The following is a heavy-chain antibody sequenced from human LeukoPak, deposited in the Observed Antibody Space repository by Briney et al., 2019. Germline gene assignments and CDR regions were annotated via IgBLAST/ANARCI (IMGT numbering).Heavy chain of an antibody. J-gene: IGHJ4*02. V-gene: IGHV1-46*01. CDR2: IKSTGDTT. CDR3: ARDNIWTPEWLRDG. Sequence: ASVQVSCKTSGYTFTSYHMHWVRQAPGQGLEWVAIIKSTGDTTVYAQKFQGRVTVTRDTSTSTVYMDLSSLSSEDTAVYYCARDNIWTPEWLRDGWGQGTLVTVSS. D-gene: IGHD5-12*01. CDR1: GYTFTSYH.